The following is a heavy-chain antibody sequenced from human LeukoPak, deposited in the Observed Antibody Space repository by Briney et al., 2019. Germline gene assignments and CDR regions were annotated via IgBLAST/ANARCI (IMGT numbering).Heavy chain of an antibody. CDR3: ARSRGRSYGS. V-gene: IGHV4-39*01. CDR1: GGPISSSNFD. Sequence: SETLSLTCTFTGGPISSSNFDWGWIRPPPGKGLEWIGTISYSGSTYYNPSLKSRVTISVDTSKNQFSLKLSSVTAADTAVYYCARSRGRSYGSWGQGTLVTASS. CDR2: ISYSGST. J-gene: IGHJ4*02. D-gene: IGHD5-18*01.